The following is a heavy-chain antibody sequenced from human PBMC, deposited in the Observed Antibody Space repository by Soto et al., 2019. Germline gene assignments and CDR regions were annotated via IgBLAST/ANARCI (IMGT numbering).Heavy chain of an antibody. CDR3: AAAGGGRGYYYGMDV. Sequence: QMQLVQSGPEVKKPGTSVKVSCKASGFTFTSAAVQWARQARGQRLEWIGWIVVGSGNTNYAQKFQERVTITRDMSTSTAYMEVSSLRSEDTAVYYCAAAGGGRGYYYGMDVWGQGTTVTVSS. V-gene: IGHV1-58*01. CDR2: IVVGSGNT. D-gene: IGHD3-16*01. J-gene: IGHJ6*02. CDR1: GFTFTSAA.